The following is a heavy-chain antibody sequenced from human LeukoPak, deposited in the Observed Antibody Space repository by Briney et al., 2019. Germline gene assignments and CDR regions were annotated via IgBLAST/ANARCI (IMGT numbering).Heavy chain of an antibody. V-gene: IGHV3-23*01. D-gene: IGHD6-6*01. Sequence: PGGSLILSCAASGFTFSSYAMSWVRQAPGKGLEWVSAISDSGGSTYYADSVKGRFTISSDNSKNTFYLQMNSLRAEDTAPYYCARRVPYSSSSVYFDCWGQGTLVTVSS. CDR1: GFTFSSYA. J-gene: IGHJ4*02. CDR3: ARRVPYSSSSVYFDC. CDR2: ISDSGGST.